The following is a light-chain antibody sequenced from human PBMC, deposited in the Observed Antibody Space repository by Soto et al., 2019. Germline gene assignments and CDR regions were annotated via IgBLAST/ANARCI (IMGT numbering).Light chain of an antibody. CDR1: SSDVGGYKY. CDR2: EVS. CDR3: SSFTTSTTRI. V-gene: IGLV2-14*01. Sequence: QSVLTQPASVSGSPGQSITISCTGTSSDVGGYKYVSWYQQHPGKAPKLMIYEVSNRPSGVSNRFSASKSGNTASLTISGLQAEDEADYYCSSFTTSTTRIFGTGTKLTVL. J-gene: IGLJ1*01.